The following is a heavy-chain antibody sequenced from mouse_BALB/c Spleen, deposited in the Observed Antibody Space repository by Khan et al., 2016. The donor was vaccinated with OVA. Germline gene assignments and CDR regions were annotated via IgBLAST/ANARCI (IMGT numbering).Heavy chain of an antibody. V-gene: IGHV1-87*01. CDR1: GYTVSNYW. J-gene: IGHJ4*01. Sequence: QVQLQQSGAELARPGASVNLSCKASGYTVSNYWIHWVRHRLGQGRVGIMSIFPGNDDTNYTQKFKGKATWAADKSSSTACMQIRTLASEDSAVYYCATHVHYAMDYWGQGTSVTVSS. CDR2: IFPGNDDT. CDR3: ATHVHYAMDY.